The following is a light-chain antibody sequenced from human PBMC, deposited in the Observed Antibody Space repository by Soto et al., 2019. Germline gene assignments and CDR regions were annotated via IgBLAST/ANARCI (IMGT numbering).Light chain of an antibody. CDR2: GAS. J-gene: IGKJ1*01. V-gene: IGKV3-20*01. Sequence: AMTQTPLSLSVSPGQPASISCNSSQSLLHITGETFLFWYQQKPGQAPRLLIYGASSRATGIPDRFSGSGSGTVFTLTINILEPDDFAVYYCHQYGNSPQTFGQGTKVDIK. CDR3: HQYGNSPQT. CDR1: QSLLHITGET.